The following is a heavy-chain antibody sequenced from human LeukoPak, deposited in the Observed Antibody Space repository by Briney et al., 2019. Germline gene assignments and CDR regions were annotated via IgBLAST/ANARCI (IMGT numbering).Heavy chain of an antibody. CDR1: GFTFSSYA. D-gene: IGHD3-3*01. CDR3: AKALTIFGVVITNYFDY. CDR2: ISGSGGST. V-gene: IGHV3-23*01. Sequence: GGSLRLSCAASGFTFSSYAMSWVRQAPGKGLEWVSAISGSGGSTYYADSVKGRFTISRDNSKNTLYLQMNSLRAEDTAVHYCAKALTIFGVVITNYFDYWGQGTLVTVSS. J-gene: IGHJ4*02.